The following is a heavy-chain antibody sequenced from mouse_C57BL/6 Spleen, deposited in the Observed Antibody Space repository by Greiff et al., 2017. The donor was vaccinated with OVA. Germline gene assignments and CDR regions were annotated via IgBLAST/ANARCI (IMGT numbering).Heavy chain of an antibody. CDR2: IDPSDSYT. J-gene: IGHJ3*01. D-gene: IGHD2-4*01. Sequence: QVQLQQSGAELVRPGTSVKLSCKASGYTFTSYWMHWVKQRPGQGLEWIGVIDPSDSYTNYNQKFKGKATLTVDTSSSTAYMQLSSLTSEDSAVYDCARGRDYDWLAYWGQGTLVTVSA. V-gene: IGHV1-59*01. CDR1: GYTFTSYW. CDR3: ARGRDYDWLAY.